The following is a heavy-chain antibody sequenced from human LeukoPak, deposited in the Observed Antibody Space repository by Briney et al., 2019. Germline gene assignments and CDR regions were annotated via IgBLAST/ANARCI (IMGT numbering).Heavy chain of an antibody. Sequence: QPGGSLRLSCAASGLTFDDYAMHWVRQAPGKGLEWVSLISADGDKTYYADSVKGRFTISRDDSKTSLYLQMNSLRTEDTALYYCAQDIGDFDVLTAYYGFDHWGPGTLVTVSS. CDR1: GLTFDDYA. V-gene: IGHV3-43*02. CDR3: AQDIGDFDVLTAYYGFDH. CDR2: ISADGDKT. J-gene: IGHJ4*02. D-gene: IGHD3-9*01.